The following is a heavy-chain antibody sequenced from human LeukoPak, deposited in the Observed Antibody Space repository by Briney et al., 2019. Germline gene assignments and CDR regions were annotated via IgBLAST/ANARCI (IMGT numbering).Heavy chain of an antibody. D-gene: IGHD2-2*01. CDR3: ARAGSTNSWFDP. CDR2: ISSWSSFI. CDR1: GFAFDTYS. J-gene: IGHJ5*02. V-gene: IGHV3-21*01. Sequence: GGSLRLSCAASGFAFDTYSMTWVRQAPGKGLEWVSSISSWSSFIYSADSVTGRFTNSRDNAKNSLYLQMNSLRAEDTAVYYCARAGSTNSWFDPWGQGTLVTVSS.